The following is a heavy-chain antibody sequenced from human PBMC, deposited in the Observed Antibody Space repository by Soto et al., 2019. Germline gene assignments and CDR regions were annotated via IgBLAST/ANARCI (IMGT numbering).Heavy chain of an antibody. CDR1: GFTFSSYE. V-gene: IGHV3-48*03. D-gene: IGHD5-18*01. CDR3: SRDGYGRDSYNLRNLNY. CDR2: ISSSGSTI. Sequence: GGSLRLSCAASGFTFSSYEMNWVRQAPGKGLEWVSYISSSGSTIYYADSVKGRFTIPRDNAKNSLYLQMNSLRAEDTAVYYCSRDGYGRDSYNLRNLNYRGQGTLVTVSS. J-gene: IGHJ4*02.